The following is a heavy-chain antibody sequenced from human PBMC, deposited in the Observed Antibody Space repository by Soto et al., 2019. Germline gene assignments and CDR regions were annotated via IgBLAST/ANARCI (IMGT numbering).Heavy chain of an antibody. CDR2: IWYDGSNK. J-gene: IGHJ6*02. Sequence: QVQLVESGGGVVQPGRSLRLSCAASGFTFSSYGMHWVRQAPGKGLEWVAVIWYDGSNKYYADSVKGRFTISRDNSKNTLYLQMNSLRAEDTAVYYSAREGYSIDCSSTSRQNCGYRMDVWGQGTTVTVSS. V-gene: IGHV3-33*01. CDR3: AREGYSIDCSSTSRQNCGYRMDV. CDR1: GFTFSSYG. D-gene: IGHD2-2*01.